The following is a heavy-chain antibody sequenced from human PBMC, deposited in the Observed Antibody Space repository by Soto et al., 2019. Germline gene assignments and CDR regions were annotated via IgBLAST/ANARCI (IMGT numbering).Heavy chain of an antibody. D-gene: IGHD3-10*01. CDR3: AKDRRYYGSGSYYKNY. Sequence: GGSLRLSCAASGFTFSSYAMSWVRQAPGKGLEWVSAISGSGGSTYYADSVKGRFTISRDNSKNTLYLQMNSLRAEDTAVYYCAKDRRYYGSGSYYKNYWGQGTLVTVS. CDR1: GFTFSSYA. CDR2: ISGSGGST. J-gene: IGHJ4*02. V-gene: IGHV3-23*01.